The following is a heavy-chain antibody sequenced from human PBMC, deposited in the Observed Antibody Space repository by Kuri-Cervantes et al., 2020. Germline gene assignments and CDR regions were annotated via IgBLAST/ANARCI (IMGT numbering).Heavy chain of an antibody. V-gene: IGHV3-30-3*01. D-gene: IGHD4-11*01. CDR3: ARDKRTTQRADYYYGMDV. CDR2: ISYDGSNK. J-gene: IGHJ6*02. CDR1: GFTFSSYA. Sequence: GESLKISCEASGFTFSSYAMHWVRQAPGKGLEWVAVISYDGSNKYYADSVKGRFTISRDNSKNTLYLQMNSLRAEDTAVYYCARDKRTTQRADYYYGMDVWGQGTTVTVSS.